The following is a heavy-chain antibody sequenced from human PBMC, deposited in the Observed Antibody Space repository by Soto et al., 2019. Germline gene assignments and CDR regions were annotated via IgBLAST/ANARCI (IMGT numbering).Heavy chain of an antibody. V-gene: IGHV4-38-2*01. D-gene: IGHD6-13*01. CDR3: ARLAPIAAADGMDV. Sequence: LSLTFAVSGYSISSGYYWGWIRQSPGKGLEWIGSIYHSGSTYYNPSLKSRVIISVDTSKNQFSPKLSSVTAADTAVYYCARLAPIAAADGMDVWGQGTTVTVSS. J-gene: IGHJ6*02. CDR2: IYHSGST. CDR1: GYSISSGYY.